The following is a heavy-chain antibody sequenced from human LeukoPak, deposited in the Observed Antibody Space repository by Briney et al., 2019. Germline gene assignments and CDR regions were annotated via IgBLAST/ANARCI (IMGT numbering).Heavy chain of an antibody. V-gene: IGHV1-8*02. CDR2: MSPNSGDT. Sequence: ASVKVSCKASGYTFTSYGISWVRQATGQGLEWMGWMSPNSGDTGYAQKFQGRVTMTSDSSISTAYMELSSLRSEDTAIYYCVRTPPNWGFDYWGQGTLVTVSS. J-gene: IGHJ4*02. D-gene: IGHD7-27*01. CDR3: VRTPPNWGFDY. CDR1: GYTFTSYG.